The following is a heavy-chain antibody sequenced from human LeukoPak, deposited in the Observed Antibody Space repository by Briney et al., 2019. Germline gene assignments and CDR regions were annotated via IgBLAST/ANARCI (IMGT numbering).Heavy chain of an antibody. J-gene: IGHJ4*02. V-gene: IGHV4-4*09. D-gene: IGHD2-21*01. CDR3: ARRGPRFTYFDY. CDR2: IFTSGST. CDR1: GGSISSYY. Sequence: PSETLSLTCTVSGGSISSYYWSWIRQPPGKGLEWIGYIFTSGSTNYNPSLKSRVTISVDTSKNQFSLKLSSVTAADTAVYYCARRGPRFTYFDYWGQGTLVTVSS.